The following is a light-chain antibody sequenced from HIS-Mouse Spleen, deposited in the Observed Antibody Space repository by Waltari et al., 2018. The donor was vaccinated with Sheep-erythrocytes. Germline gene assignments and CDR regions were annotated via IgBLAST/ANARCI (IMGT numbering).Light chain of an antibody. CDR3: CSYAGSSTWV. J-gene: IGLJ3*02. CDR1: KLGDKY. CDR2: QDS. Sequence: SSELTQPPSVSVSPGQTASITCSGDKLGDKYACWYQQKPGHSPVLVIYQDSKRPSGIPERFSGSNSGNTASLTISGLQAEDEADYYCCSYAGSSTWVFGGGTKLTVL. V-gene: IGLV3-1*01.